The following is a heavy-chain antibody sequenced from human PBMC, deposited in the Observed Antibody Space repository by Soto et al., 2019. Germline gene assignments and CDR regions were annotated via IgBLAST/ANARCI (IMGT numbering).Heavy chain of an antibody. D-gene: IGHD3-16*01. CDR3: ARDGSLCVLGDARSYGLDI. CDR2: IIPIFGTA. CDR1: GGTFSSYA. J-gene: IGHJ3*02. Sequence: QVQLVQSGAEVKKPGSSVKVSCKASGGTFSSYAISWVRQAPGQGLEWMGGIIPIFGTANYAQKFQGRVTITADESTSTAYMELSSLRSEDTAVYYCARDGSLCVLGDARSYGLDIWGQGTMVTVSS. V-gene: IGHV1-69*12.